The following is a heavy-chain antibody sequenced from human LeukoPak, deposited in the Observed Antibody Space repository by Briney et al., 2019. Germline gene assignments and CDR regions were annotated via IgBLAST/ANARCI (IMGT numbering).Heavy chain of an antibody. CDR3: ARERVMYYYGAGSPDY. Sequence: PGGSLRLSCAASGFTFGRYWMHWVRQGPGKGLVWVSRINSDGSSTSYADSVKGRFTISRDNAKNTLYLQMNSLRAEDTAVYYCARERVMYYYGAGSPDYWGQGTLVTVSS. CDR1: GFTFGRYW. V-gene: IGHV3-74*01. CDR2: INSDGSST. J-gene: IGHJ4*02. D-gene: IGHD3-10*01.